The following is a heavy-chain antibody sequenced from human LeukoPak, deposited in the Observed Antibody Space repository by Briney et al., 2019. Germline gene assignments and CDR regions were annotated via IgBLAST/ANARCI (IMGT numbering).Heavy chain of an antibody. J-gene: IGHJ6*03. V-gene: IGHV3-21*01. CDR3: ARESAVGGHTMVRGVIIVGYYYMDV. CDR1: GFTFSSYS. D-gene: IGHD3-10*01. CDR2: ISSSSSYI. Sequence: PGGSLRLSCAASGFTFSSYSMNWVRQAPGKGLEWVSSISSSSSYIYYADSVKGRFTISRDNAKNSLYLQMNSLRAEDTAVYYCARESAVGGHTMVRGVIIVGYYYMDVWGKGTTVTVSS.